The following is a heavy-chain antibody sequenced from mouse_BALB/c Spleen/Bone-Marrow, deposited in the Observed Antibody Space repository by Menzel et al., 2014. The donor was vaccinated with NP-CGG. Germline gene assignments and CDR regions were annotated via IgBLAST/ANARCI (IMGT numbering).Heavy chain of an antibody. J-gene: IGHJ2*01. D-gene: IGHD2-14*01. Sequence: EVMLVESGGGLVKPGGSLKLSCAAPGFTFSRCAMSWVRQTPEKRLEWVATISSGGSYTYCLDSVKGRFTISRDNAKNTLYLQMSSLRSKDTAMYYCARAGRYDGNFDYWGQGTTLTVSS. CDR3: ARAGRYDGNFDY. V-gene: IGHV5-9-1*01. CDR1: GFTFSRCA. CDR2: ISSGGSYT.